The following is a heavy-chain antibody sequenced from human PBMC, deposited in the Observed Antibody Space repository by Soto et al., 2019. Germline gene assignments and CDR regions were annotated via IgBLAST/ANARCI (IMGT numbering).Heavy chain of an antibody. CDR1: GGSISSYY. CDR3: ARAQPYYDFWMYYFDY. J-gene: IGHJ4*02. Sequence: SETLSLTCTVSGGSISSYYWSWIRQPPGKGLEWIGYIYYSGSTNYNPSLKSRVTISVDTSKNQFSLKLSSVTAADTAVYYCARAQPYYDFWMYYFDYWGQGTLVTVSS. V-gene: IGHV4-59*01. CDR2: IYYSGST. D-gene: IGHD3-3*01.